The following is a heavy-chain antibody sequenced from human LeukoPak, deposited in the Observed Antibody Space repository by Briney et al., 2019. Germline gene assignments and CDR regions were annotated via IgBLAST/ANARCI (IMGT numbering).Heavy chain of an antibody. CDR1: GGSISSSSYY. Sequence: PSETLSLTCTVSGGSISSSSYYWGWIRQPPGKGLEWIGSIYYSGSTHYNPSLKSRVAISVDTSKNQFSLKLSSVTAADTAVYYCARNQAHDAFDIWGQGTMVTVSS. D-gene: IGHD1-14*01. J-gene: IGHJ3*02. CDR3: ARNQAHDAFDI. CDR2: IYYSGST. V-gene: IGHV4-39*01.